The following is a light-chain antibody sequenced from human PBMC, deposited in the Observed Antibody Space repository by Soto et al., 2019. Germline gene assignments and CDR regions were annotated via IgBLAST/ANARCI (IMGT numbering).Light chain of an antibody. CDR2: DAS. J-gene: IGKJ1*01. V-gene: IGKV1-5*01. CDR1: QSISNW. Sequence: SQSISNWLAWYQVKPGKAPKVLIYDASTLQRGVPSRFSATGSGTEFTLTISSLQPDDFATYYCQQWTFGQGTKVDIK. CDR3: QQWT.